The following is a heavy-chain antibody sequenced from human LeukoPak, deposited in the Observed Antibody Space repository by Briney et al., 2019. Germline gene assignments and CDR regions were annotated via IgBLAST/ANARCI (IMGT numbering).Heavy chain of an antibody. D-gene: IGHD1-26*01. Sequence: ASVKVSCKASGYTFTSYGISWVRQAPGQGLEWMGWISAYNGNTNYAQKLQGRVTMTTDTSTSTAYMELRSLRSDDTAVYYCARDGDPSGSYSGFFDSWGQGTLVTVSS. V-gene: IGHV1-18*01. CDR2: ISAYNGNT. CDR3: ARDGDPSGSYSGFFDS. CDR1: GYTFTSYG. J-gene: IGHJ4*02.